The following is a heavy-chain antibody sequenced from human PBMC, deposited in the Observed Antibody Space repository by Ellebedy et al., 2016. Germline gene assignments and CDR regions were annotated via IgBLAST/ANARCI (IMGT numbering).Heavy chain of an antibody. D-gene: IGHD3-3*01. J-gene: IGHJ4*02. CDR3: ATLTIPGGSDS. CDR2: ISTSGNT. V-gene: IGHV4-61*02. CDR1: GDSISSGTYY. Sequence: SETLSLXXFVSGDSISSGTYYWSWIRQPAGKGLEWIGRISTSGNTMYNPSLKSRVTMLVDTSKNHFSLELTSVTAADTAVYYCATLTIPGGSDSWGQGTLVTVSS.